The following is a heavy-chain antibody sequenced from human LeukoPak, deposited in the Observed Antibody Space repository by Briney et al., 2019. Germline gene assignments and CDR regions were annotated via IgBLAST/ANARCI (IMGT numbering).Heavy chain of an antibody. V-gene: IGHV4-59*01. CDR1: GGSISSYY. D-gene: IGHD6-13*01. J-gene: IGHJ4*02. CDR3: AREWHRLAGMIDY. CDR2: IYYSGST. Sequence: PSETLSLTCTVSGGSISSYYWSWIRQPPGKGLEWIGYIYYSGSTNYNPSLKSRVTISVDTSKNQFSLKLSSVTAADTAVYYCAREWHRLAGMIDYWGQGTLVTVSS.